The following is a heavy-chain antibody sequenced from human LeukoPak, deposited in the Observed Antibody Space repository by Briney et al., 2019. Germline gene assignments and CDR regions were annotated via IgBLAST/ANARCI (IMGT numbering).Heavy chain of an antibody. CDR1: GGSISSYY. Sequence: SETLSLTCTVSGGSISSYYWSWIRQPPGKGLEWIGYIYYSGSTNYNPSLKSRVTISVDTSKNQFSLKLSSVTAADTAVYYCASSAAYYYYMDVWGKGTTVTVSS. CDR3: ASSAAYYYYMDV. CDR2: IYYSGST. D-gene: IGHD3-10*01. V-gene: IGHV4-59*01. J-gene: IGHJ6*03.